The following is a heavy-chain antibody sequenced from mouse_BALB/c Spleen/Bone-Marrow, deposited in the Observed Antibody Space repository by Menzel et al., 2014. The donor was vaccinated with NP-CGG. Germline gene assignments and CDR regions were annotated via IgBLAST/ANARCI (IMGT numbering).Heavy chain of an antibody. CDR1: GDSITSGY. CDR2: ISYSGST. D-gene: IGHD1-2*01. V-gene: IGHV3-8*02. J-gene: IGHJ3*01. CDR3: ARDYGYPAWFAY. Sequence: EVKLVESGPSLVKPSQTLSLTCSVTGDSITSGYWNWIRKFPGNKLEYMGYISYSGSTYYNPSLKSRISITRDTSKNQYDLQLNSVTTEDTATYYCARDYGYPAWFAYWGQGTLVTVSA.